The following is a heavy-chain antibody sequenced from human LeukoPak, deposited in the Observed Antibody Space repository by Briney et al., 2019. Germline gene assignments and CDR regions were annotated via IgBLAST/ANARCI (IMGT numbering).Heavy chain of an antibody. D-gene: IGHD4-17*01. CDR2: ISWNSGSI. Sequence: PGRSLRLSCAASGFTFDDYAMHWVRQAPGKGLEWVSGISWNSGSIGYADSVKGRFTISRDNAKNSLYLQMNSLRAEDMALYYCAKAATVTTLAPSWYFDLWGRGTLVTVSS. CDR1: GFTFDDYA. V-gene: IGHV3-9*03. CDR3: AKAATVTTLAPSWYFDL. J-gene: IGHJ2*01.